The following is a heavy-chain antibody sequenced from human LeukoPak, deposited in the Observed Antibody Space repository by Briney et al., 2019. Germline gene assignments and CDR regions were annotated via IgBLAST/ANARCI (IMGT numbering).Heavy chain of an antibody. J-gene: IGHJ5*02. V-gene: IGHV4-4*02. CDR2: IYHSGNT. CDR1: GGSISSNW. CDR3: ARDRSGSYGRTNWFDP. Sequence: SGTLSLTCGVSGGSISSNWWSWVRQPPGKNLEWIGEIYHSGNTNYNPSLKSRVTISVDTSKNQFSLKLSSVTAADTAVYYCARDRSGSYGRTNWFDPWGQGTLVTVSS. D-gene: IGHD1-26*01.